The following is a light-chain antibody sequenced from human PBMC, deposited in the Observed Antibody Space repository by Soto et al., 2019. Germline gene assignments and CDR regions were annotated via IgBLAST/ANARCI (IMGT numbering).Light chain of an antibody. Sequence: EIVLTQSPVTLSLSPWKRATLSCRSSQSISINLAWYQQKPGQAPRLLIYAASTRATGIPARFSGSGSGTEFTLTISSLQPDDFATYYCQQYNSYSITFGQGTRLEIK. CDR1: QSISIN. CDR2: AAS. J-gene: IGKJ5*01. V-gene: IGKV3-15*01. CDR3: QQYNSYSIT.